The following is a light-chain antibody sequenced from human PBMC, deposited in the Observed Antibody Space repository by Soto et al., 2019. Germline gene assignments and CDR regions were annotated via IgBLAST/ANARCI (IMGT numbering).Light chain of an antibody. CDR2: EVS. Sequence: QSALTQPPSASGSPGQSVTISCTGTSSDVGGYNYVSWYQQHPGKAPKLMIYEVSKRPSGVPDRFSGSKSGNTASLTGSGLQAEDEADYYCSSYAGSNTPVFGGGTKLTVL. J-gene: IGLJ2*01. V-gene: IGLV2-8*01. CDR1: SSDVGGYNY. CDR3: SSYAGSNTPV.